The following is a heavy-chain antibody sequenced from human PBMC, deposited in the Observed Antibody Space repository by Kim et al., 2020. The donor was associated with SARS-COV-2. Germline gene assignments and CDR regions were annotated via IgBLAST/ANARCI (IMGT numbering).Heavy chain of an antibody. CDR3: ARRVAASLGYYFDY. D-gene: IGHD6-13*01. V-gene: IGHV1-3*01. Sequence: ASVKVSCKASGYMFSDYAIHWVRQAPGQRLEWMGWINGGHGDTKYSQKFQGRVTISRDTSASTAYMELSSLRSEDTAVYYCARRVAASLGYYFDYWGQGT. CDR1: GYMFSDYA. CDR2: INGGHGDT. J-gene: IGHJ4*02.